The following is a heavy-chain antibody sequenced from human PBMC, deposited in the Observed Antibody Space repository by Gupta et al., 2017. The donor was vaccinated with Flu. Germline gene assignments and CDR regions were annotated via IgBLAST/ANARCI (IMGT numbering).Heavy chain of an antibody. CDR3: AREPDYCSSTSCGEGMDV. Sequence: IHWVRQDTGQGREWMGWMNPNSGETGYAPNFQGRVTMTRNTSTSIAYMELSSLRSEDTAVYYCAREPDYCSSTSCGEGMDVWGQGTTVTVSS. V-gene: IGHV1-8*01. CDR2: MNPNSGET. J-gene: IGHJ6*02. D-gene: IGHD2-2*01.